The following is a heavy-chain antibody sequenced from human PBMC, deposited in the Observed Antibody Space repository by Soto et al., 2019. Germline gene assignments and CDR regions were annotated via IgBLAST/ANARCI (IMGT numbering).Heavy chain of an antibody. J-gene: IGHJ4*02. V-gene: IGHV3-48*01. CDR3: ERPTYYYDSSGPPAY. CDR2: ISSSSSTI. CDR1: GFPFRTYN. Sequence: GGALKLSFATPGFPFRTYNMNLVPPAPGKGLEWVSYISSSSSTIFYTDSVKGRFTVSRDNAKNSLYLQMNSLRAEDTAVYYCERPTYYYDSSGPPAYWGQGTLVTVSS. D-gene: IGHD3-22*01.